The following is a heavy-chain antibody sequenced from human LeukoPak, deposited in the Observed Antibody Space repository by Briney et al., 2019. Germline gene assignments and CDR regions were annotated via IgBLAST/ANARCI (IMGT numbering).Heavy chain of an antibody. CDR2: ISGSGGST. CDR3: ASPRYSSSWNYYYYYMDV. D-gene: IGHD6-13*01. Sequence: PGGSLRLSCAASGFTLSSYAMSWVRQAPGKGLEWVSAISGSGGSTYYADSVKGRFTISRDNSKNTLYLQMNSLRAEDTAVYYCASPRYSSSWNYYYYYMDVWGKGTTVTVSS. J-gene: IGHJ6*03. CDR1: GFTLSSYA. V-gene: IGHV3-23*01.